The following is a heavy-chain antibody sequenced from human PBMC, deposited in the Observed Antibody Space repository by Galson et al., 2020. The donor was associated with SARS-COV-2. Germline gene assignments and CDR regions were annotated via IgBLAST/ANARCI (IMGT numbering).Heavy chain of an antibody. D-gene: IGHD4-4*01. J-gene: IGHJ4*02. CDR2: ISYDGSNK. V-gene: IGHV3-30*04. CDR3: ARETHTVTTEFDY. CDR1: GFTFSSYA. Sequence: GSLRLSCAASGFTFSSYAMHWVRQAPGKGLEWVVVISYDGSNKYYADSVKGRFTISRDNSKNTLYLQMNSLRAEDTAVYYCARETHTVTTEFDYWGQGTLVTVSS.